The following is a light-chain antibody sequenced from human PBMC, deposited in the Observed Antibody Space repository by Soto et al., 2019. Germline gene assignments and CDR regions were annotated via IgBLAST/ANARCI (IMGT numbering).Light chain of an antibody. V-gene: IGKV3-20*01. CDR1: QSVSSSY. Sequence: EIVLTQSPGTLYLSPGERATLSCRASQSVSSSYLAWYQQKPGQAPRLLIYGASSRATGIPDRFSGSGSGTDCTITISRLEPEDFAVYYCQQYGSSPPYTFGQGTKLEIK. J-gene: IGKJ2*01. CDR3: QQYGSSPPYT. CDR2: GAS.